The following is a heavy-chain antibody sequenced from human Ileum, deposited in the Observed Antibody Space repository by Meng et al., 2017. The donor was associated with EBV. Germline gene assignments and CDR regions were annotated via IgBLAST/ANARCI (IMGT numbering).Heavy chain of an antibody. CDR2: MHHSGIT. V-gene: IGHV4-59*01. Sequence: QVQLQGPDQGLVKPSATLSPSCAVAGDSITSYYWGGSRQPPGKGLEWIGYMHHSGITNYNPSLKSRITISIDTSKNQFSLRLSSVTAADTAVYYCARDRGGYNVIDYWGQGTLVTVSS. CDR1: GDSITSYY. J-gene: IGHJ4*02. CDR3: ARDRGGYNVIDY. D-gene: IGHD5-24*01.